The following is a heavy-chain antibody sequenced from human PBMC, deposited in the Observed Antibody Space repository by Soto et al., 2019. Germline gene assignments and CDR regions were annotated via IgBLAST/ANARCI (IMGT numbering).Heavy chain of an antibody. D-gene: IGHD6-13*01. Sequence: SETLSLTCAVYGGSFSGYYWSWIRQPPGKGLEWIGEINHSGSTNYNPSLKSRVTISVDTSKNQFSLKLSSVTAADTAVYYCAGSTGYSSSWYLFNWFDPWGQGTLVTVSS. CDR3: AGSTGYSSSWYLFNWFDP. J-gene: IGHJ5*02. CDR1: GGSFSGYY. V-gene: IGHV4-34*01. CDR2: INHSGST.